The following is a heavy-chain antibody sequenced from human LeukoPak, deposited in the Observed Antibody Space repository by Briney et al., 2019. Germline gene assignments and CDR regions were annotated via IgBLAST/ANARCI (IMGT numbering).Heavy chain of an antibody. CDR3: ARHFDCPNAFDI. V-gene: IGHV4-39*01. J-gene: IGHJ3*02. CDR1: GGSISSTIYY. Sequence: SETLSLTCTVSGGSISSTIYYWAWIRQPPEKGLEWIGSMYYSGNTYNNPSLRSRVTISVDTSKNQFSLKLTSVTAADTAVYYCARHFDCPNAFDIWGQGTMVTVSS. CDR2: MYYSGNT. D-gene: IGHD3-9*01.